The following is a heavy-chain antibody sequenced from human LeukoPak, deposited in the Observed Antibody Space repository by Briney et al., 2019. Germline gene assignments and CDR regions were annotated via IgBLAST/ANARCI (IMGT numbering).Heavy chain of an antibody. J-gene: IGHJ4*02. CDR3: AGRGDGNLYYFDH. D-gene: IGHD5-24*01. V-gene: IGHV3-7*04. Sequence: SGGSLRLSCAASGFPFSRYWMSWARQAPGKGLEWVANIKQDGGEKYHVDSVKGRFTISRDNAKNSLYLQMNSLRPEDTAVYYCAGRGDGNLYYFDHWGQGTLVTASS. CDR2: IKQDGGEK. CDR1: GFPFSRYW.